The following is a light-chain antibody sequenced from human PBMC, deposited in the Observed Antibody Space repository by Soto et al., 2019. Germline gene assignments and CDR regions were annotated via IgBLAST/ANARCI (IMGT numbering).Light chain of an antibody. J-gene: IGLJ2*01. CDR1: SSNIGAGYD. CDR3: QSYDSSLSGSRV. V-gene: IGLV1-40*01. Sequence: QSVLTQPPSVSGSPGQRVTISCTGSSSNIGAGYDVNWYQQLPRTAPKLLIYSNSNRPSRVPDRFSGSKSGTSASLAITGLQAEDESDYYCQSYDSSLSGSRVFGGGTKLTV. CDR2: SNS.